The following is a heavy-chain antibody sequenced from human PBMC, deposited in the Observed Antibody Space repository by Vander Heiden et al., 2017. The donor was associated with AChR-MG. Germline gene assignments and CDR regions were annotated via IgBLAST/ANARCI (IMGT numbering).Heavy chain of an antibody. CDR2: ISHSGST. CDR1: GGSFSDYY. V-gene: IGHV4-34*01. J-gene: IGHJ6*03. D-gene: IGHD3-16*01. CDR3: ARGVGGSYYYMDV. Sequence: QVQLQQWGAGLLKPSETLSLSCGIYGGSFSDYYWSWMRQPPGKGLEWIGEISHSGSTNYIPSLKSRVTISVDTSKNQFSLKLNSVTAADTAVYYCARGVGGSYYYMDVWGKGTTVTVSS.